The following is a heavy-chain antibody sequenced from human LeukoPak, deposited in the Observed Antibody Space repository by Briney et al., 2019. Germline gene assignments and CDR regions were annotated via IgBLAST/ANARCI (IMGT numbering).Heavy chain of an antibody. Sequence: GASVKVSCKASGYTFTGYYMHWVRQAPGRGLEWMGWINPNSGGTNYAQKFQGRVTMTRDTSISTAYMELSRLRSDDTAVYYCARENYYDSSVSMDVWGKGTTVTVSS. CDR2: INPNSGGT. V-gene: IGHV1-2*02. CDR1: GYTFTGYY. J-gene: IGHJ6*03. D-gene: IGHD3-22*01. CDR3: ARENYYDSSVSMDV.